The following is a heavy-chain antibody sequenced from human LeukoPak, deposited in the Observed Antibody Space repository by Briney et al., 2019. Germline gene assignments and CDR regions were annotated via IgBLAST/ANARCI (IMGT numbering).Heavy chain of an antibody. D-gene: IGHD4-23*01. CDR1: GFTFSSYE. CDR3: ARTRLLTYGGYGLDY. Sequence: GGSLRLSCAASGFTFSSYEMNWVRQAPGKGLEWVSYISSSGSTIYYADSVKGRFTISRDNAKNSLYLQMNSLRAEDTAVYYCARTRLLTYGGYGLDYWGQGTLVTVSS. J-gene: IGHJ4*02. V-gene: IGHV3-48*03. CDR2: ISSSGSTI.